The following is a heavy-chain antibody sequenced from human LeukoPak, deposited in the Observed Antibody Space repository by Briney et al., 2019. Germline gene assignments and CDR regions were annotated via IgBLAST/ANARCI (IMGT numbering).Heavy chain of an antibody. Sequence: PSETLSLTCTVSGGSISSYYWSWIRQPPGKGLEWIGYIYYSGSTNYNPSLKSRVTISVDTSKNQFSLKLSSVTAADTAVYYCARGRYGSGSYHFDYWGQGTLVTVSS. D-gene: IGHD3-10*01. V-gene: IGHV4-59*01. J-gene: IGHJ4*02. CDR2: IYYSGST. CDR1: GGSISSYY. CDR3: ARGRYGSGSYHFDY.